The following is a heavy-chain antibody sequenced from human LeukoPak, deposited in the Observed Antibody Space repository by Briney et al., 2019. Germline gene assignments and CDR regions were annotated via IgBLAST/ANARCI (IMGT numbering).Heavy chain of an antibody. CDR3: AREVFDILTGYCAFDY. Sequence: GASMKVSCKASGYTFTSYGISWVRQAPGQGLEWMGWISAYNGNTNYAQKLQGRVTMTTDTSTSTAYMELRSLRSDDTAVYYCAREVFDILTGYCAFDYWGQGTLVTVSS. V-gene: IGHV1-18*01. D-gene: IGHD3-9*01. J-gene: IGHJ4*02. CDR2: ISAYNGNT. CDR1: GYTFTSYG.